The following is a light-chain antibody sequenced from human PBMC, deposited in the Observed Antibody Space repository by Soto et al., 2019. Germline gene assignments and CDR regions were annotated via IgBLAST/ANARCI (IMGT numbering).Light chain of an antibody. J-gene: IGLJ1*01. Sequence: QSVLTQPASVSGSPGRSITISCTGTSSDVGGYNYVSWYQLHPGKAPKLMIYDVSDRPSGVPNRFSGSKSGNTASLTISGLQAEDEADYYCSSYTSSGSLYVFGAGTKVTVL. CDR1: SSDVGGYNY. CDR3: SSYTSSGSLYV. V-gene: IGLV2-14*01. CDR2: DVS.